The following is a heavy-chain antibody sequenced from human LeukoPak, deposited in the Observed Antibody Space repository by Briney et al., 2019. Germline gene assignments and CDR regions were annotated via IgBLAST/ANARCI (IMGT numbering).Heavy chain of an antibody. CDR2: MYIGGTS. V-gene: IGHV4-4*07. J-gene: IGHJ4*02. Sequence: KTSETLSLTRSVSGGSFSSFFWSWIRQPAGQGLGWIGRMYIGGTSNYNPSLKSRVNMSLDTSKNHFSLSLTSVTAADTAVYHCARETAVAGRGVDYWGQGTLVTAPS. D-gene: IGHD6-19*01. CDR1: GGSFSSFF. CDR3: ARETAVAGRGVDY.